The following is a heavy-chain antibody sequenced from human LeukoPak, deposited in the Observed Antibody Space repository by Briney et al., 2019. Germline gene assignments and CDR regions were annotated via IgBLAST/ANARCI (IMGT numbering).Heavy chain of an antibody. CDR1: GYSFTSYW. CDR3: ARRFYGSGSSYGMDV. D-gene: IGHD3-10*01. J-gene: IGHJ6*02. Sequence: GESLKISCKGSGYSFTSYWIGWVRQMPGKGLEWMGIIYPGDSDTRYSPSFQGQVTISADKSISTAYLQWSSLKASDTAMYYCARRFYGSGSSYGMDVWGQGTTGTVSS. CDR2: IYPGDSDT. V-gene: IGHV5-51*01.